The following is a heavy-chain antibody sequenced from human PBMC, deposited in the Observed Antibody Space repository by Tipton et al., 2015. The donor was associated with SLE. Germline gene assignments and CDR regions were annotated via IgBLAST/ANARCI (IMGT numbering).Heavy chain of an antibody. D-gene: IGHD2-2*01. Sequence: TLSLTCNVFGGSISSYYWSWIRQSPGKGLEWIAYISYRGNTDYNPSLKSRVTISVDKSKNHFSLNLSSVTAADTAVYYCASEGPARNNRFDPWGQGTLVTVSS. CDR2: ISYRGNT. CDR3: ASEGPARNNRFDP. J-gene: IGHJ5*02. V-gene: IGHV4-59*12. CDR1: GGSISSYY.